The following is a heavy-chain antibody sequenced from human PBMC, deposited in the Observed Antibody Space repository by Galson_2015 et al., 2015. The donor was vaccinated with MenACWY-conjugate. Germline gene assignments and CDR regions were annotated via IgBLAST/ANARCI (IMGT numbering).Heavy chain of an antibody. CDR1: GYSFTSYW. CDR3: ARIYCSSTSCRPTGGMDV. CDR2: IYPGDSDT. J-gene: IGHJ6*02. D-gene: IGHD2-2*01. V-gene: IGHV5-51*01. Sequence: QSGAEVKKPGESLTISCKGSGYSFTSYWIGWVRQMPGKGLEWMGIIYPGDSDTRYSPSFQGQVTISADKSISTAYLQWSSLKASDTAMYYCARIYCSSTSCRPTGGMDVWGQGTTVTVSS.